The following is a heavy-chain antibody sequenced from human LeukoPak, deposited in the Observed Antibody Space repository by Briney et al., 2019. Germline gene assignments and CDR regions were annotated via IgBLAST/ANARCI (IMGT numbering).Heavy chain of an antibody. CDR1: GYTFSTFP. J-gene: IGHJ4*02. CDR2: INTNTGNP. Sequence: RASVKVSCKASGYTFSTFPINWVRQAPGQGLEWMGWINTNTGNPTYAQGFTGRFVFSLDTSVSTAYLQISSLKAEDTAVYYCASRGPHYDILTGLNWGQGTLVTVSS. V-gene: IGHV7-4-1*02. D-gene: IGHD3-9*01. CDR3: ASRGPHYDILTGLN.